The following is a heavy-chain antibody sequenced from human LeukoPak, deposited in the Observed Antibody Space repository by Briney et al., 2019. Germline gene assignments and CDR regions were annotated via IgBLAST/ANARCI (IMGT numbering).Heavy chain of an antibody. Sequence: ETLSLTCTVSGYSISSGYYWSWIRQPPGKGLEWIGYIYYSGSTNYNPSLKSRVTISVDTSKNQFSLKLSSVTAADTAVYYCARTSAGITMVRGVLGWFDPWGQGTLVTVSS. CDR3: ARTSAGITMVRGVLGWFDP. J-gene: IGHJ5*02. CDR1: GYSISSGYY. CDR2: IYYSGST. V-gene: IGHV4-61*01. D-gene: IGHD3-10*01.